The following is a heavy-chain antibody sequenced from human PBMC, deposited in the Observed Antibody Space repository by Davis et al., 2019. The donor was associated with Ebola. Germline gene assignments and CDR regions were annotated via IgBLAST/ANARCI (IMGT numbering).Heavy chain of an antibody. CDR2: ISSTNSYI. CDR1: GFTFSSYG. J-gene: IGHJ4*02. Sequence: PGGSLRFSCAASGFTFSSYGMHWVRQAPGKGLEWVASISSTNSYIYYADSVKGRLTVSRDNAKRLLFLQMDTLRAEDTAVYYCARGGSYDYWGQGTLVTVSS. D-gene: IGHD1-26*01. V-gene: IGHV3-21*01. CDR3: ARGGSYDY.